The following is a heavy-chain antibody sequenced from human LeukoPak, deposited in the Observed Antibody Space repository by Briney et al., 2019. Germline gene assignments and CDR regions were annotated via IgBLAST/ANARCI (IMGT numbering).Heavy chain of an antibody. CDR1: GYTFTSIY. Sequence: AALKGPWKKTGYTFTSIYLHWLRQAQEQGLEWMGIIDPSGGSTSYAQKFQGRVTMTRDTSTNTVYMELSSLRSEDTAVYYCARTVEWLGGDFDYWGQGTLVTVSS. CDR2: IDPSGGST. J-gene: IGHJ4*02. D-gene: IGHD6-19*01. V-gene: IGHV1-46*01. CDR3: ARTVEWLGGDFDY.